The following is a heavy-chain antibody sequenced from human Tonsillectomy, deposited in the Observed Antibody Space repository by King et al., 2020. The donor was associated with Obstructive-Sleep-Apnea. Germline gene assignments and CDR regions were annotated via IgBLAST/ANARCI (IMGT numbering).Heavy chain of an antibody. J-gene: IGHJ4*02. V-gene: IGHV4-39*07. CDR1: CGSISSSNYY. Sequence: MQLQESGPGLVKPSETLSLTCTVSCGSISSSNYYLCWIRQPPGKGLVLIGRIYYSGSTYCHPSLKSRVTLSIDTSNNQFSLKLTSVTAADTAVYYCASLTTVTPIDYWGQGTLVTVSS. CDR2: IYYSGST. CDR3: ASLTTVTPIDY. D-gene: IGHD4-23*01.